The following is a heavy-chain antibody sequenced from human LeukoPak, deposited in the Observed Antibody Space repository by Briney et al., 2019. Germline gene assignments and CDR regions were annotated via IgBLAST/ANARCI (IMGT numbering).Heavy chain of an antibody. V-gene: IGHV1-2*02. CDR2: INPNSGAT. J-gene: IGHJ4*02. CDR3: AREAKAYSSGTGEFDS. D-gene: IGHD6-19*01. Sequence: ASVKVSCKASGYTFIGYYMHWVRQAPGQGLEWMGWINPNSGATNYAQKFQGRVTMTRDMSSTTAYMELSRLGSDDTAVYYCAREAKAYSSGTGEFDSWGQGTLVTVSS. CDR1: GYTFIGYY.